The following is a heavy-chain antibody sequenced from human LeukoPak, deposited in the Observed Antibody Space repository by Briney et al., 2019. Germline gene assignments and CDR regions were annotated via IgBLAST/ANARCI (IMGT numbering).Heavy chain of an antibody. V-gene: IGHV3-33*06. CDR1: GFTFSSYG. CDR3: AKDLAATTHSAWYFDL. Sequence: LRLSCAASGFTFSSYGMHWVRQAPGKGLEWVAAIWYDGSNQYYADSVKGRFTISRDNSKNTLYLQMNSLRVEDTAVYYCAKDLAATTHSAWYFDLWGRGTLVTVSS. J-gene: IGHJ2*01. CDR2: IWYDGSNQ. D-gene: IGHD6-25*01.